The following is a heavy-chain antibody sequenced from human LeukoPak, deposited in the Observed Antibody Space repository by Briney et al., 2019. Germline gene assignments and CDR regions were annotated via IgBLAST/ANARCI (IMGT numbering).Heavy chain of an antibody. CDR1: GFTFSSYS. CDR2: ISSSSSYI. D-gene: IGHD2/OR15-2a*01. CDR3: AREQYGFDY. V-gene: IGHV3-21*01. Sequence: GGSLRLSCAASGFTFSSYSMNWVRQAPGKGLEWVSSISSSSSYIYYADSVKGRFTISRDNAKNSLYLQTNSLRAEDTAVYYCAREQYGFDYWGQGTLVTVSS. J-gene: IGHJ4*02.